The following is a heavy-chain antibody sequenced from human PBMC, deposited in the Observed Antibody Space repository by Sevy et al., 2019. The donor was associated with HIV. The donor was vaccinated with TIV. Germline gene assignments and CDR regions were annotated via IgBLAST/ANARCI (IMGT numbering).Heavy chain of an antibody. Sequence: GGSLRLSCAASGFTFSSYAMYWVRQAPGKGLEWVAVISYDGSNKYYADSVKGRFTISRDNSKNTLYLQMNSLRAEDTAVYYCARDLVAAAGTIANYYYYGMDVWGQGTTVTVSS. CDR2: ISYDGSNK. CDR3: ARDLVAAAGTIANYYYYGMDV. D-gene: IGHD6-13*01. V-gene: IGHV3-30-3*01. CDR1: GFTFSSYA. J-gene: IGHJ6*02.